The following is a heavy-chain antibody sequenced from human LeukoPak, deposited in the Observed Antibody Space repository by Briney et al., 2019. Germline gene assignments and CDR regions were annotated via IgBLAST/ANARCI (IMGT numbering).Heavy chain of an antibody. D-gene: IGHD6-13*01. CDR1: GFTFSSYG. V-gene: IGHV3-23*01. CDR2: ISGSGGST. CDR3: AKSGYSSSWSNAAVYNWFDP. Sequence: GGSLRLSCAASGFTFSSYGLNWVRQAPGKGLEWVSVISGSGGSTYYADSVKGRFTISRDNSKNTLYLQMNSLRAEDTAVYYCAKSGYSSSWSNAAVYNWFDPWGQGTLVTVSS. J-gene: IGHJ5*02.